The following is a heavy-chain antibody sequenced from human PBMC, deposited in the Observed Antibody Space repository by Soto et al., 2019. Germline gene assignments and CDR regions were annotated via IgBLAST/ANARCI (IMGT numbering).Heavy chain of an antibody. Sequence: PSETLSLTCTVSGGSISSSRCHWGWIRQPPGKGLEWIACIKYSGTTFYNPSLKSRVTISVDTSKNQFALKLSSVTAADTAVYYCARNFYSGSYRLDSWGQGTLVTVSS. J-gene: IGHJ4*02. CDR3: ARNFYSGSYRLDS. CDR2: IKYSGTT. CDR1: GGSISSSRCH. V-gene: IGHV4-39*06. D-gene: IGHD1-26*01.